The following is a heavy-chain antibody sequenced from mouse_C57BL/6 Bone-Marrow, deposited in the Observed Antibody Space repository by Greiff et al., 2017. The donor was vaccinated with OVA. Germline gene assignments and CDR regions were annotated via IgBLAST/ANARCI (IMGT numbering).Heavy chain of an antibody. V-gene: IGHV5-9*01. CDR1: GFTFSSYT. CDR2: ISGGGGNT. Sequence: DVQLVESGGGLVKPGGSLKLSCAASGFTFSSYTMSWVRQTPEKRLEWVATISGGGGNTYYPDSVKGRFTISRDNAKNTLYLQMSSLRSEDTALYYCARHHYYGSSYHYWYFDVWGTGTTVTVSS. CDR3: ARHHYYGSSYHYWYFDV. D-gene: IGHD1-1*01. J-gene: IGHJ1*03.